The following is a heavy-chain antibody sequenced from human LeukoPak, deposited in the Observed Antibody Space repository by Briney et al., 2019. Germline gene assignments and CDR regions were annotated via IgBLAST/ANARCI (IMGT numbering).Heavy chain of an antibody. V-gene: IGHV4-4*02. Sequence: SGTLSLTCAVSGGSISSSNWWSRVRQPPGKGLEWIGEIYHSGSTNYNPSLKSRVTISVDKSKNQFSLKLSSVTAADTAVYYCARRPGIAAAGEDYWGQGTLVTVSS. D-gene: IGHD6-13*01. CDR1: GGSISSSNW. J-gene: IGHJ4*02. CDR2: IYHSGST. CDR3: ARRPGIAAAGEDY.